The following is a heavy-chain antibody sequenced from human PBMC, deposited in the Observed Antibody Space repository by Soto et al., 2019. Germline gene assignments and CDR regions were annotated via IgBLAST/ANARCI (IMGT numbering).Heavy chain of an antibody. CDR2: IDYSGNI. V-gene: IGHV4-39*01. J-gene: IGHJ4*02. CDR3: ASTTWNGFDY. D-gene: IGHD1-1*01. Sequence: SETLSLTCNASGVSITSSGSAWGWIRQSPGKGLEWIGTIDYSGNIYYIPSLKSRITISVDTSKNQISLKLRSDDTAVYYCASTTWNGFDYWGQGTLVTVSS. CDR1: GVSITSSGSA.